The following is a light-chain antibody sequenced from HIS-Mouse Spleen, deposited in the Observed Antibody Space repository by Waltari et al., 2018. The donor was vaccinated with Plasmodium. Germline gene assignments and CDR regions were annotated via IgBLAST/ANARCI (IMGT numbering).Light chain of an antibody. CDR2: DAS. Sequence: AIQLTQSPSSLSASVGDRVTITCRASQGISSALAWYQQKPGKAPKLLIYDASSLESWVSSRFSGSGSGTDFTLTISSLQPEDFATYYCQQFNNYPSITFGQGTRLEIK. V-gene: IGKV1D-13*01. J-gene: IGKJ5*01. CDR3: QQFNNYPSIT. CDR1: QGISSA.